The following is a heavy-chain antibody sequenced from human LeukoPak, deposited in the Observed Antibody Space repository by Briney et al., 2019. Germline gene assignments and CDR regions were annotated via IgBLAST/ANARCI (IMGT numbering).Heavy chain of an antibody. D-gene: IGHD3-10*01. CDR3: ACEQLLWS. Sequence: PGGSLRLSCAASGFTFSIYSMNWVRQAPGKGLEWVSSISSRSDYIYYADSVRGRFTISRDNAKNSLYLQMNSLRAEDTAVYYCACEQLLWSWGQGTLVTVSS. V-gene: IGHV3-21*01. CDR2: ISSRSDYI. J-gene: IGHJ5*02. CDR1: GFTFSIYS.